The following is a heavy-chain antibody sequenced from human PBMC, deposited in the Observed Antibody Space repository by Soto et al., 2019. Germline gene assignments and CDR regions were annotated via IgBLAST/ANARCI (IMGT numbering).Heavy chain of an antibody. J-gene: IGHJ6*02. Sequence: QVQLVQSGAEVKKPGASVKVSCKASGYTFTSYGISWVRQAPGQGLEWMGWISAYNGNTNYAQKLQGRVTMTTDTATSTAYMELRSLRSDDTSVYYCARTAIEQLVRTYYYYGMDVWGQGTTVTVSS. D-gene: IGHD6-6*01. V-gene: IGHV1-18*01. CDR3: ARTAIEQLVRTYYYYGMDV. CDR1: GYTFTSYG. CDR2: ISAYNGNT.